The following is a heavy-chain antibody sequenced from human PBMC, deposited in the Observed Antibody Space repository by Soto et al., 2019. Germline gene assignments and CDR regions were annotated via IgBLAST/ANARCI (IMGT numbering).Heavy chain of an antibody. D-gene: IGHD3-22*01. CDR1: GGSISSGDYY. V-gene: IGHV4-30-4*01. Sequence: QVQLQESGPGLVKPSQTLSLTCTVSGGSISSGDYYWSWIRQPPGKGLEWIGYIYYSGSTYYNPSRKRGVTLSVDPSKNQVSLELRSVTAADTAVYYCARVTGTMIVVVWHPDYFDYWGQGTLVTVSS. CDR2: IYYSGST. J-gene: IGHJ4*02. CDR3: ARVTGTMIVVVWHPDYFDY.